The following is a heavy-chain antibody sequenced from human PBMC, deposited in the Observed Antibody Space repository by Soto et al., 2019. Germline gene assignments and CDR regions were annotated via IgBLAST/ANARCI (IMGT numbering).Heavy chain of an antibody. CDR2: IYYSGST. D-gene: IGHD3-10*01. CDR3: ARHFPPGSGSYYEVDY. CDR1: GGSISSGGYY. J-gene: IGHJ4*02. Sequence: SETLSLTCTVSGGSISSGGYYWSWIRQHPGKGLEWIGYIYYSGSTYYNPSLKSRVTISVDTSKNQFSLKLSSVTAADTAVYYCARHFPPGSGSYYEVDYWGQGTLVTVSS. V-gene: IGHV4-31*03.